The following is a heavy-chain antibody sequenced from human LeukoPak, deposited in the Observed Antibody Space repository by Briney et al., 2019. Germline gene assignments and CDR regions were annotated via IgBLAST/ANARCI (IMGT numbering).Heavy chain of an antibody. Sequence: MSSETLSLTCTVSGGSISSGGYYWSWIRQPPGKGLEWIGHIYHSGSTYYNPSLKSRVTISVDRSKNQFSLKLSSVTAADTAVYYCARAKNYDFWSGYPRGYYYMDVWGKGTTVTVSS. J-gene: IGHJ6*03. D-gene: IGHD3-3*01. V-gene: IGHV4-30-2*01. CDR2: IYHSGST. CDR1: GGSISSGGYY. CDR3: ARAKNYDFWSGYPRGYYYMDV.